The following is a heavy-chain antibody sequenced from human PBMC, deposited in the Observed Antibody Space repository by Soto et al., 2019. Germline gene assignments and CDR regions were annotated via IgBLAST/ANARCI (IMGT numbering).Heavy chain of an antibody. CDR3: AKGRGRNFYYGMDV. CDR1: GLTFSDYD. J-gene: IGHJ6*02. Sequence: GGSLRLSCADSGLTFSDYDMYWVRQAPGKGLEWVAFISYDAYDGNYKYYGDSVKGRFTISRDSSRNTLYVQMNSLRAEDTAVYYCAKGRGRNFYYGMDVWGQGTTVTVSS. CDR2: ISYDAYDGNYK. V-gene: IGHV3-30*18.